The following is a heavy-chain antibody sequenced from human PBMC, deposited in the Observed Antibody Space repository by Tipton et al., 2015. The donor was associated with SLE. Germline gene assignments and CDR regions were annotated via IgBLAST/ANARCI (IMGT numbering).Heavy chain of an antibody. CDR3: TGEWQQVVGVAY. CDR1: GGSISSSSYY. CDR2: VFYSGTT. V-gene: IGHV4-39*07. D-gene: IGHD3-16*01. J-gene: IGHJ4*02. Sequence: TLSLTCTVSGGSISSSSYYWGWIRQPPGKGLEWLGNVFYSGTTYYNPSLKSRISISVDTSINQFSLNLSSVTAADTAVYYCTGEWQQVVGVAYWGLGALVTVSS.